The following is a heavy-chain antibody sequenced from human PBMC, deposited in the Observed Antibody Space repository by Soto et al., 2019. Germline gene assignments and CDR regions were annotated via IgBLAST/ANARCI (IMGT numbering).Heavy chain of an antibody. V-gene: IGHV1-18*04. CDR3: ARDAHCGGAPGCRAMDV. J-gene: IGHJ6*02. Sequence: QVQLVQSGAEVKKPGASVKVSCKASGYTFTSDGVSWVRQAPGQGLEWMGWISGYNGNTNYAQRFRDRVTLTTNTSTCTAYMELRSLRSDDSAVYYCARDAHCGGAPGCRAMDVWGQGTTITVSS. CDR1: GYTFTSDG. D-gene: IGHD2-21*01. CDR2: ISGYNGNT.